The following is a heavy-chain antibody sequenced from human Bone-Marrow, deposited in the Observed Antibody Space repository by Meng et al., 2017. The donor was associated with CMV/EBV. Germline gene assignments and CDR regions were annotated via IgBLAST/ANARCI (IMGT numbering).Heavy chain of an antibody. J-gene: IGHJ4*02. CDR1: GFTFSSYG. D-gene: IGHD6-6*01. CDR2: IQYDGSNK. Sequence: GGSLRLSCAASGFTFSSYGMHWVRQAPGKGLEWVAFIQYDGSNKYYADSVKGRFTISRDNSKNTLYLQMNSLRAEDTAVYYCAKDNSNWSFDYWGQGALVTVSS. CDR3: AKDNSNWSFDY. V-gene: IGHV3-30*02.